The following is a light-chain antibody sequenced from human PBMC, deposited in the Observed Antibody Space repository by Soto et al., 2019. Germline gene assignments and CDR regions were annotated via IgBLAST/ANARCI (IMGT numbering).Light chain of an antibody. CDR3: QQYGSSQT. Sequence: EIVLTQSPGTLSLSPGERGTLSCRASQSVSSSYLAWYQQKPSQAPRLLIYGASSRATGIPDRFSGSGSGTDFTLTISRLEPEDFAVYYCQQYGSSQTFGQGTKVDIK. CDR2: GAS. CDR1: QSVSSSY. V-gene: IGKV3-20*01. J-gene: IGKJ1*01.